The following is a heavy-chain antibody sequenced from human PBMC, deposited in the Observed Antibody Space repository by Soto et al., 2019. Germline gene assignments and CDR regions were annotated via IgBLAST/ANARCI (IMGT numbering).Heavy chain of an antibody. V-gene: IGHV4-34*01. CDR1: GGSFSGYY. CDR3: ARLKMTTVTTYHYYYGMDV. J-gene: IGHJ6*02. CDR2: INHSGST. D-gene: IGHD4-17*01. Sequence: SETLSLTCAVYGGSFSGYYWSWIRQPPGKGLEWIGEINHSGSTNYNPSLKSRVTISVDTSKNQFSLKLSSVTAADTAVYYCARLKMTTVTTYHYYYGMDVWGQGTTVTVSS.